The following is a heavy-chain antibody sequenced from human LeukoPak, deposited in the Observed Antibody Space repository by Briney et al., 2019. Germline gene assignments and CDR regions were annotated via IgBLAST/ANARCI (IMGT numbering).Heavy chain of an antibody. V-gene: IGHV4-39*01. CDR2: LYYTENT. J-gene: IGHJ4*02. Sequence: PSETLSLTCTVSGDSISGQTYSWGWVRQPPGKGLEWIGYLYYTENTYYNPSLKSRATISVDTSKIQFSLRLSSVTAGDTGIYYCVRYRSGSGRFDDWGQGTLVTVSS. CDR1: GDSISGQTYS. CDR3: VRYRSGSGRFDD. D-gene: IGHD3-16*02.